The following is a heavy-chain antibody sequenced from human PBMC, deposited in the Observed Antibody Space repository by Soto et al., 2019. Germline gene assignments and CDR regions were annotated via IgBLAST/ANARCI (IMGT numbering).Heavy chain of an antibody. CDR1: GYTFIGYY. CDR2: INPRSGDT. V-gene: IGHV1-2*06. D-gene: IGHD1-26*01. CDR3: GRDGVGATPLGWFDP. J-gene: IGHJ5*02. Sequence: QVQLVQSGAEVKKPGASVKVSCKASGYTFIGYYIQWVRQAPGQGLEWMGRINPRSGDTTYAQKFQGRLTMTRDTSISTAYMELSSLRSDDTAVYYCGRDGVGATPLGWFDPWGQGSLVTVSS.